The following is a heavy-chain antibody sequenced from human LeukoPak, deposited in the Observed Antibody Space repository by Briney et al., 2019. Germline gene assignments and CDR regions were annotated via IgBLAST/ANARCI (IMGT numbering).Heavy chain of an antibody. J-gene: IGHJ4*02. CDR2: IKQDGSEN. D-gene: IGHD3-22*01. CDR1: GLTFSSYW. V-gene: IGHV3-7*01. CDR3: AVYYNSGPVGY. Sequence: GGSLRLSCAASGLTFSSYWMSWVRQAPGKGLEWVANIKQDGSENHYVDSVKGRFTISRDNAKNSLYLQMNSLRAEDTAVYYCAVYYNSGPVGYWGQGTLVTVSS.